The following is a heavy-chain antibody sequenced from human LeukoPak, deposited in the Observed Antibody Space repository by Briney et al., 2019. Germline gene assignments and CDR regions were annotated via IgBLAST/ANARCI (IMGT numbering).Heavy chain of an antibody. J-gene: IGHJ3*02. CDR2: INHSGST. CDR3: ARHPHDFLSGYSLKHAFDI. CDR1: GGSFSGYY. V-gene: IGHV4-34*01. Sequence: PSETLSLTCAVYGGSFSGYYWSWIRQPPGKGLEWIGEINHSGSTNYNPSLKSRVTISVDTSKNQFSLKLSSVTAADTAVYYCARHPHDFLSGYSLKHAFDIWGQGTMVTVSS. D-gene: IGHD3-3*01.